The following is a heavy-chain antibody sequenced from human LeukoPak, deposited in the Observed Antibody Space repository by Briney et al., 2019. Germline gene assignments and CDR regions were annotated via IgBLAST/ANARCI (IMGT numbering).Heavy chain of an antibody. D-gene: IGHD6-19*01. CDR3: ARRYSYSSLPDY. Sequence: GSLRLSCGASGFTVSSNYMSWVRQPPGKGLEWIGSIYYSGSTYYNPSLKSRVTISVDTSKNQFSLKLSSVTAADTAVYYCARRYSYSSLPDYWGQGTLVTVSS. J-gene: IGHJ4*02. V-gene: IGHV4-39*01. CDR1: GFTVSSNY. CDR2: IYYSGST.